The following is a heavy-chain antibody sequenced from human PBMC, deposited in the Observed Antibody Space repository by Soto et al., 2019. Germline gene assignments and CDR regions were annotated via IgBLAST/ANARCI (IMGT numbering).Heavy chain of an antibody. Sequence: QVQLVESGGGVVQPGRSLRLSCAASGFTFSSYAMHWVRKAPGKGLERVAVISYDGSNKYYADSVKGRFTISRDNSKNTLDLQMNSLRAEDTAVYYCASRDYCDYAPFDYGGQGTLVTVSS. CDR2: ISYDGSNK. CDR1: GFTFSSYA. V-gene: IGHV3-30-3*01. CDR3: ASRDYCDYAPFDY. D-gene: IGHD4-17*01. J-gene: IGHJ4*02.